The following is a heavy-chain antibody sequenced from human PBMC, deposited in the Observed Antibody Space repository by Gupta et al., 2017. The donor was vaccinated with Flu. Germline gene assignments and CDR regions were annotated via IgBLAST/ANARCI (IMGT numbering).Heavy chain of an antibody. V-gene: IGHV3-30*03. CDR3: ARDSGWKYFDY. CDR1: GFIFSSYG. CDR2: MSNDGRNK. J-gene: IGHJ4*02. D-gene: IGHD1-1*01. Sequence: QVPLVESGGGVVQPGRSLRLSCTASGFIFSSYGMHWVRQAPGKGLEWLTVMSNDGRNKYYADSVRGRFTISRDNSKNTLFLQMNSLSAEDTAVYYCARDSGWKYFDYWGQGTRVTVSS.